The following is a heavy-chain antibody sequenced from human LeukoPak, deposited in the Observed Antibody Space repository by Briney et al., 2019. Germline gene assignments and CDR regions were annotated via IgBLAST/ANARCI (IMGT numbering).Heavy chain of an antibody. V-gene: IGHV3-7*01. CDR2: IKQDGSEK. Sequence: GGSLRLSCAASGFTFSSYWMSWVRQAPGKGLEWVANIKQDGSEKYYVDSVKGRFTISRDNAKNSLYLQMNSLRAEDTAVYYCARVAYYDSSGLGAFDIWGQGTMVTVSS. J-gene: IGHJ3*02. CDR3: ARVAYYDSSGLGAFDI. D-gene: IGHD3-22*01. CDR1: GFTFSSYW.